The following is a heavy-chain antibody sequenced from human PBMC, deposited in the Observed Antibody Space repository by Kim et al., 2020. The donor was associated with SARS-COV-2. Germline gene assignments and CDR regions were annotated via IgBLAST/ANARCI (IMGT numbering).Heavy chain of an antibody. CDR3: ARLPHDSSGYVDS. D-gene: IGHD3-22*01. V-gene: IGHV4-39*01. J-gene: IGHJ4*02. CDR2: VYHSGST. CDR1: GGSISSSFNY. Sequence: SETLSLTCTVSGGSISSSFNYWGWIRQPPGKGLEWIGSVYHSGSTYDSPSLKSRVTVSVDTSNNEFYLKVTSVTAADTAVYFCARLPHDSSGYVDSWGPGILVTVSS.